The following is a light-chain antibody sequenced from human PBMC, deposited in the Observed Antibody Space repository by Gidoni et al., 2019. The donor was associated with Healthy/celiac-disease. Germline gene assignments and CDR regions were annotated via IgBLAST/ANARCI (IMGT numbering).Light chain of an antibody. CDR2: EVS. Sequence: QSDLTQPPSASGSPGQSVTTSCTGTSSDVGGYNYVSWYQQHPGKAPKLMIYEVSKRPSGVPDRFFGSKSGNTASLTVSGLQAEDEADYYCSSYAGSNREVFGGGTKLTVL. J-gene: IGLJ2*01. CDR3: SSYAGSNREV. V-gene: IGLV2-8*01. CDR1: SSDVGGYNY.